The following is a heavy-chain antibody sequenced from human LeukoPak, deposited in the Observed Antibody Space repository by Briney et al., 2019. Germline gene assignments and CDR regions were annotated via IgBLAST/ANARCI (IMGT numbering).Heavy chain of an antibody. CDR1: GFSLSTSGMC. CDR3: ARIYYYDSSGYSFDF. CDR2: IDWDDDK. D-gene: IGHD3-22*01. J-gene: IGHJ4*02. V-gene: IGHV2-70*11. Sequence: SGPTLVNPTQTLTLTCTFSGFSLSTSGMCVSWIRRPPGKALEWLARIDWDDDKYYSTSLKTRLTISKDTSKNQVVLTMTNMDPVDTATYYCARIYYYDSSGYSFDFWGQGTLVTVPS.